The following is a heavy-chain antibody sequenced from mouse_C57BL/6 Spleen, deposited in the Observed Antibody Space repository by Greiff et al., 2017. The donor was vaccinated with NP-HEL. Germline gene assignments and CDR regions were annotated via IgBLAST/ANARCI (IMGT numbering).Heavy chain of an antibody. CDR2: IYPGDGDT. D-gene: IGHD2-3*01. V-gene: IGHV1-80*01. CDR3: ARRGLLPSYWYFDV. CDR1: GYAFSSYW. J-gene: IGHJ1*03. Sequence: QVQLQQSGAELVKPGASVKISCKASGYAFSSYWMNWVKQRPGKGLEWIGQIYPGDGDTNYNVKFKGKATLTADKSSSTAYMQLSSLTSEDSAVYFCARRGLLPSYWYFDVWGTGTTVTVSS.